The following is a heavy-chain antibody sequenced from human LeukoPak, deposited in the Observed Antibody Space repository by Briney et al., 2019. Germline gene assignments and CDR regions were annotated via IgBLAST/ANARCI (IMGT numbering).Heavy chain of an antibody. V-gene: IGHV3-30*18. CDR2: ISYDGSNK. CDR3: AKDDGPIAAAGTY. Sequence: RRSLRLSCAASGFTFSSYRMHWVRQAPGKGLEWVAVISYDGSNKYYADSVKGRFTISRDNSKNTLYLQMNSLRAEDTAVYYCAKDDGPIAAAGTYWGQGTLVTASS. J-gene: IGHJ4*02. CDR1: GFTFSSYR. D-gene: IGHD6-13*01.